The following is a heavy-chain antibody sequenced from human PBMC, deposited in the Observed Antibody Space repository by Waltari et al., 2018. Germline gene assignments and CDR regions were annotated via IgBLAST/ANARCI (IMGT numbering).Heavy chain of an antibody. CDR3: ARAWFNSGFDY. CDR2: IHPNSGAT. V-gene: IGHV1-2*02. D-gene: IGHD1-26*01. CDR1: GYTFTGNY. Sequence: QVQLVQSGAEVKRPGASVKVSCKASGYTFTGNYIHWVRQAPGQGLEWMGWIHPNSGATDDAQKFQGRVTMTLDTSITTVYMELGWLGSEDTAIYYCARAWFNSGFDYWGQGSLVAVSS. J-gene: IGHJ4*02.